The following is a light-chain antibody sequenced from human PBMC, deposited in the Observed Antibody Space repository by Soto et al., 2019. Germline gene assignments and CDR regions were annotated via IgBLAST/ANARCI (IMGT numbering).Light chain of an antibody. Sequence: DIVMTQSPDSLAVSLGERATINCKSSQSVFYGSNNKNYLAWYQQKPGQPPKLLIYWASTRESGVPDRFSGSGSGTDFTLTISSLQAEDVAVYYCQQYYISPVTFGPETRVDVK. CDR3: QQYYISPVT. J-gene: IGKJ3*01. V-gene: IGKV4-1*01. CDR2: WAS. CDR1: QSVFYGSNNKNY.